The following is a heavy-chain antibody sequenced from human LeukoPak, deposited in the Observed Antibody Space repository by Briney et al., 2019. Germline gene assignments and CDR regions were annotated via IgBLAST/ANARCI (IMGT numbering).Heavy chain of an antibody. Sequence: GASVKVSCKASGGTFSSYAISWVRQAPGQGLEWMGRIIPILGIANYAQKFQGRVTITADKSTSTAYMELSSLRSEDTAVYYCARPFFDSSGWFHSDYGMDVWGQGTTVTVSS. D-gene: IGHD6-19*01. CDR2: IIPILGIA. CDR1: GGTFSSYA. V-gene: IGHV1-69*04. J-gene: IGHJ6*02. CDR3: ARPFFDSSGWFHSDYGMDV.